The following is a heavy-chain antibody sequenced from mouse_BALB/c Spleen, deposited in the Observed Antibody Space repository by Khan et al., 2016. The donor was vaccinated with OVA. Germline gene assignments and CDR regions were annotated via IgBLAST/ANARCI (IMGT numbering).Heavy chain of an antibody. D-gene: IGHD2-10*01. V-gene: IGHV2-6-1*01. Sequence: QMQLEESGPGLVAPSQSLSITCTISGFSLTNYGVHWIRQPPGKGLEWLVVIWSDGSTTYNSALKSRLTITKDTSKSQVFLQMNSLQTDDTAIYFCARQPYYHYNIMDYWGQGTSVTISS. CDR3: ARQPYYHYNIMDY. CDR2: IWSDGST. CDR1: GFSLTNYG. J-gene: IGHJ4*01.